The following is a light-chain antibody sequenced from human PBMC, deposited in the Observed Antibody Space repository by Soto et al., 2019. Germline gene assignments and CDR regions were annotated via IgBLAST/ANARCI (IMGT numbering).Light chain of an antibody. Sequence: QSVLTQPASVSGSPGQSIIISCTGTSSYIGKYNYVSWYQQHPGKAPKLMIFEVSHRPSGVSHRFSGSKSGNTASLTISGLQTEDEADYYCSSYIDTDTLLFGGGTKVTV. CDR1: SSYIGKYNY. V-gene: IGLV2-14*01. J-gene: IGLJ2*01. CDR3: SSYIDTDTLL. CDR2: EVS.